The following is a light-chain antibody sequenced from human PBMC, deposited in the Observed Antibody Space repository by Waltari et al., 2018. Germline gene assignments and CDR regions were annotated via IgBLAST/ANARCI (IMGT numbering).Light chain of an antibody. Sequence: QSMLTQPPSVSAAPGQKVTISCSGNNSNIGKNYVSWYQQFPGTAPKLLMYDNTKRPSGTPNRFSGSKSGTSATLGITGLQTGDEADYYCGTWDTSLSAGLFGTGTKVTVL. CDR1: NSNIGKNY. CDR3: GTWDTSLSAGL. V-gene: IGLV1-51*01. CDR2: DNT. J-gene: IGLJ1*01.